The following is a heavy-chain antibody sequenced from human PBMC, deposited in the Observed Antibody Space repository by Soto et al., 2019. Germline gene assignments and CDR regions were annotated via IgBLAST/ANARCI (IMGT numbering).Heavy chain of an antibody. CDR3: ATDVSGYNSGWYVHYGLDV. D-gene: IGHD6-19*01. CDR2: FDPEDGKT. V-gene: IGHV1-24*01. CDR1: GYTLTDFS. J-gene: IGHJ6*02. Sequence: ASVKVSCKVSGYTLTDFSVHWVRQAPGKGLEWMGAFDPEDGKTVYGQNFQGRVTVTEDTSTDTVHMELRSLKSEDTAVYYCATDVSGYNSGWYVHYGLDVWGQRTTVTVSS.